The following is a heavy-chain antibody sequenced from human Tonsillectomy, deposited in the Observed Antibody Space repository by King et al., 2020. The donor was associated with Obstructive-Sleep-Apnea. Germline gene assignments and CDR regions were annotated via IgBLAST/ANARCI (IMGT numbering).Heavy chain of an antibody. CDR2: IAYDGSRK. CDR3: ARDLIVTTGTFDY. V-gene: IGHV3-30-3*01. CDR1: GFTFSSYD. J-gene: IGHJ4*02. Sequence: VQLVESGGGVVQPGRSLRLSCAASGFTFSSYDMHWVRQAPVKGLEWVTVIAYDGSRKYYADSVKGRFTISRDNSKNTLYVQMNSLRGEDTAVYYCARDLIVTTGTFDYWGQGTRVTVSS. D-gene: IGHD5-12*01.